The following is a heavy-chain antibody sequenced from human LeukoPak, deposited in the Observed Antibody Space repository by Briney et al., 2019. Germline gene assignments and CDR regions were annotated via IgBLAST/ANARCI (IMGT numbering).Heavy chain of an antibody. D-gene: IGHD3-16*01. J-gene: IGHJ6*02. CDR2: MNQDGSEK. CDR1: GFTFSDSC. CDR3: ATYTHWVAGDV. V-gene: IGHV3-7*01. Sequence: GGSLRLSCAASGFTFSDSCMSWVRQAPGKGLEWVANMNQDGSEKDYVDSVKGRFTISRDNARNSLYLQMGSLRAEDTAVYYCATYTHWVAGDVWGQGTTVTVSS.